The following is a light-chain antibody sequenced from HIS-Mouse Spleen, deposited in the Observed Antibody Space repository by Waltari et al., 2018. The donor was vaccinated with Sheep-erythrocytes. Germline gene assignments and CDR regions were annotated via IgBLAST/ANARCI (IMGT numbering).Light chain of an antibody. CDR3: NSRDSSGNLV. J-gene: IGLJ2*01. Sequence: SSELTQDPAVSVALGQTVRITCQGDSLRSYYASWYQQKPGQAPVLVIYGKNNRPSGIPDRFSCSSSGNTASLTITGAQEEDEADYYCNSRDSSGNLVFGGGTKLTVL. V-gene: IGLV3-19*01. CDR1: SLRSYY. CDR2: GKN.